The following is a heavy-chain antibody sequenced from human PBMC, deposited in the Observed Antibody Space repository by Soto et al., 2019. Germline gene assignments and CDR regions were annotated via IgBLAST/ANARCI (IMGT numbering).Heavy chain of an antibody. V-gene: IGHV4-39*01. D-gene: IGHD2-15*01. CDR3: TTRECSGGSCFEDY. J-gene: IGHJ4*02. CDR2: IYYSGST. Sequence: PSETLSLTCPVSGGSISNYNSYWGWLRQPPGKGLEWIGSIYYSGSTNYNPSLKTRVTISADTSKNQFSLELTSVAAADTAVYYCTTRECSGGSCFEDYWGRGTLVTVSS. CDR1: GGSISNYNSY.